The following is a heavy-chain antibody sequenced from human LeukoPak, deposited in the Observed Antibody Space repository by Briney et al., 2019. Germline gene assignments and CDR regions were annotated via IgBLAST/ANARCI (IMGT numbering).Heavy chain of an antibody. D-gene: IGHD3-3*01. CDR3: AAVPRYYDFWSGHYYYMDA. V-gene: IGHV1-58*02. CDR2: IVVGSGDT. CDR1: GFTFTSSA. Sequence: SVKVSCKASGFTFTSSAMQWVRQARGQRLEWIGWIVVGSGDTNYAQKFQERVTITRYMSTSTAYMELSILRSEDTAVYYCAAVPRYYDFWSGHYYYMDAWGKGTTVTVSS. J-gene: IGHJ6*03.